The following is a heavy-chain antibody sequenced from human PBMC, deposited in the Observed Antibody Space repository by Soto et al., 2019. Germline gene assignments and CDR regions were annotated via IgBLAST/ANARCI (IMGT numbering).Heavy chain of an antibody. V-gene: IGHV3-23*01. CDR1: GVTFGNTA. D-gene: IGHD6-13*01. CDR3: AKDLGSSPPGDH. J-gene: IGHJ4*02. Sequence: GGSLRLSCTVSGVTFGNTAMSWARQAPGKGPEWVSTISRSGDNIYYADSVKGRFTLSRDTSKNTLYLQMNSLRAEDTAVYYCAKDLGSSPPGDHRGKGVLVTVSS. CDR2: ISRSGDNI.